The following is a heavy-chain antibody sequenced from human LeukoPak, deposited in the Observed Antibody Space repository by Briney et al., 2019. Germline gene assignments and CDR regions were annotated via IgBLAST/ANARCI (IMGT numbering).Heavy chain of an antibody. CDR3: ASMVGATRCDI. V-gene: IGHV4-4*07. D-gene: IGHD1-26*01. Sequence: SETLSLTCTVSGGSVSNYYWSWIRQPAGKGLEWTGRIHTSGSTNYDPSLKGRVTMSVDTSKSQFSLKLSSVTAADTAVYYCASMVGATRCDIWGQGTMVTVSS. CDR1: GGSVSNYY. J-gene: IGHJ3*02. CDR2: IHTSGST.